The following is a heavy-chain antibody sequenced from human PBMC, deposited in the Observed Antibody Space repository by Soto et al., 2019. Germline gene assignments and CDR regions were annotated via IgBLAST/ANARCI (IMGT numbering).Heavy chain of an antibody. V-gene: IGHV4-31*03. D-gene: IGHD3-10*01. Sequence: QVQLQESGPGLVKPSQTLSLTCTVSGGSISSGAYYWSWIRQHPGKGLEWIGYIFYSGSTYYNPSLKSRVTMSVDTSKNQFSLKLSSVTAADTAVYYCATYGSGSYTPTTFDYWGQGTLVTVSS. J-gene: IGHJ4*02. CDR3: ATYGSGSYTPTTFDY. CDR1: GGSISSGAYY. CDR2: IFYSGST.